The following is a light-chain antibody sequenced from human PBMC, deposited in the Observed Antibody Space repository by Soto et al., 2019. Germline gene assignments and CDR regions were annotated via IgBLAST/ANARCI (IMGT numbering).Light chain of an antibody. CDR1: QSVTSNY. Sequence: IVLTQSPGTLSLSPGERATLSCRASQSVTSNYLAWYQQKPGQPPRLLIYGASTRATGIPDRFSGSGSGTDFTLTISRLELEDFAVYYCQQYASSRTFGQGTSVEIK. CDR2: GAS. CDR3: QQYASSRT. V-gene: IGKV3-20*01. J-gene: IGKJ1*01.